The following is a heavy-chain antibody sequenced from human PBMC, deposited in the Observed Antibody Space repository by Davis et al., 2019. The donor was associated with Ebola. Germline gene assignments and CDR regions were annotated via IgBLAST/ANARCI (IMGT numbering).Heavy chain of an antibody. CDR2: IYYSGST. Sequence: PSETLSLTCTVSGGSISSHYWSWIRQPPGKGLEWIGYIYYSGSTNYNPSLKSRVTISVDTSKNQFSLKLSSVTAADTAVYYCARAPRAWAAAAGTFVGHYYYYYGMDVWGQGTTVTVSS. CDR1: GGSISSHY. CDR3: ARAPRAWAAAAGTFVGHYYYYYGMDV. J-gene: IGHJ6*02. V-gene: IGHV4-59*11. D-gene: IGHD6-13*01.